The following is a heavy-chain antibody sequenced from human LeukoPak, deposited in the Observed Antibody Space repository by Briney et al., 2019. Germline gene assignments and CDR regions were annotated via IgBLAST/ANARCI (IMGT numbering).Heavy chain of an antibody. CDR1: GYSSSNYG. V-gene: IGHV1-18*01. Sequence: GASEKLSRKATGYSSSNYGIHWLRQAPGQGLEWMGWISAYNGNTNYAQKLQGRVTMTTDTSTSTAYLELRCLRSDDTAVYYCARVARHFGWLPWVAFDVWGQGAMVSVS. J-gene: IGHJ3*01. CDR2: ISAYNGNT. CDR3: ARVARHFGWLPWVAFDV. D-gene: IGHD3-9*01.